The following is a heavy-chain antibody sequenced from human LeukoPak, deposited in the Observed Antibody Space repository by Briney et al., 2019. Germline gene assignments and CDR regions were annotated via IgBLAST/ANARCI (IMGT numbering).Heavy chain of an antibody. CDR1: GGTFSSYA. J-gene: IGHJ5*02. CDR3: ARVAAAGRIWFDP. D-gene: IGHD6-13*01. Sequence: SVKVSCKASGGTFSSYAISWVRQAPGQGLEWMGGIIPIFGTANYAQKFQDRVTITTDESTSTAYMELSSLRSEDTAVYYCARVAAAGRIWFDPWGQGTLVTVSS. CDR2: IIPIFGTA. V-gene: IGHV1-69*05.